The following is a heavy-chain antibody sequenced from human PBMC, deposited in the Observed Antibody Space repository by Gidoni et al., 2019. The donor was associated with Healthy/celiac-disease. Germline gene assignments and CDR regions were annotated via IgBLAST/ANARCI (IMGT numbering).Heavy chain of an antibody. Sequence: QVQLVQSGAEVKKPGASVKDSCKASGYPFTSYYMHWVRQAPGQGLEWMGIITPSGGSTSYAQKFQGRVTMTRDTSTSTVYMELSSLRSEDTAVYYCAREGSVAILPFDYWGQGTLVTVSS. CDR1: GYPFTSYY. D-gene: IGHD2-21*01. CDR2: ITPSGGST. V-gene: IGHV1-46*03. CDR3: AREGSVAILPFDY. J-gene: IGHJ4*02.